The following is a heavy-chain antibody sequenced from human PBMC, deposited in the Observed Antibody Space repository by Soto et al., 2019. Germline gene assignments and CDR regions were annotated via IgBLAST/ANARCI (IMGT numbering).Heavy chain of an antibody. J-gene: IGHJ4*03. Sequence: SVKVSCKASGGTFSSYAISWVRQAPGQGLEWMGGIIPIFGTANYAQKFQSRVTITADESTSTAYMELSSLRSEDTAVYYCAREKIVGATPRRYFDYWGQGTMVTVSS. CDR1: GGTFSSYA. CDR3: AREKIVGATPRRYFDY. V-gene: IGHV1-69*13. CDR2: IIPIFGTA. D-gene: IGHD1-26*01.